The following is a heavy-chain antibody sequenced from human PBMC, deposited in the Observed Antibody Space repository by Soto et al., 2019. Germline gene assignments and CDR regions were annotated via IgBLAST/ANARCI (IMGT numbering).Heavy chain of an antibody. CDR1: GGSISSYY. J-gene: IGHJ6*02. V-gene: IGHV4-59*08. Sequence: SETLSLTCTVSGGSISSYYWSWIRQPPGKGLEWIGYIYYSGSTNYNPSLKSRVTISVDTSKNQFSLKLSSVTAADTAVYYCARPQHYGDYNYYYGMDVWGQGTTVTVSS. CDR3: ARPQHYGDYNYYYGMDV. CDR2: IYYSGST. D-gene: IGHD4-17*01.